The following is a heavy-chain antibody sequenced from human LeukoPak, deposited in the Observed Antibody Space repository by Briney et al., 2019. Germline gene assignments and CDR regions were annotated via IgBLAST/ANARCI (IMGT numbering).Heavy chain of an antibody. CDR1: GGTFSSYA. V-gene: IGHV1-69*01. CDR3: ARVGALPLGYCSSTSCLDYYMDV. D-gene: IGHD2-2*01. Sequence: SVKVSCKASGGTFSSYAISWVRQAPGQGLEWMGGISPVFGTANYAQKFQGRVTITADESTSTAYMELSSLRSEDTAVYYCARVGALPLGYCSSTSCLDYYMDVWGKGTTVTVSS. CDR2: ISPVFGTA. J-gene: IGHJ6*03.